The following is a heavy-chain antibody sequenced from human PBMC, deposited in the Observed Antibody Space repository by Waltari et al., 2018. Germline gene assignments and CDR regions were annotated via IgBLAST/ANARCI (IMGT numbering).Heavy chain of an antibody. CDR3: AKDRNY. V-gene: IGHV3-9*01. CDR1: GFTFDDYA. J-gene: IGHJ4*02. Sequence: EVQLVESGGGLVQPGRSLRLSCAASGFTFDDYAMHWVRQAPGKGQEWVSGISWNSGSIGYADSVKGRFTISRDNSKNTLYLQMNSLRAEDTAVYYCAKDRNYWGQGTLVTVSS. CDR2: ISWNSGSI.